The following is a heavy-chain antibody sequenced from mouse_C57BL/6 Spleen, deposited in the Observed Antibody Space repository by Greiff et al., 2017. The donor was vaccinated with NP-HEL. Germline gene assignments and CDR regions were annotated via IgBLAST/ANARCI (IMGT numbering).Heavy chain of an antibody. V-gene: IGHV1-42*01. Sequence: EVQLQQSGPELVKPGASVKISCKASGYSFTGYYMNWVKQSPEKSLEWIGEINPSTGGTTYNQKFKAKATLTVDKSSSTAYMQLKSLTSEDSAVYYCARSGIDAMDYWGQGTSVTVSS. CDR1: GYSFTGYY. CDR2: INPSTGGT. D-gene: IGHD3-1*01. CDR3: ARSGIDAMDY. J-gene: IGHJ4*01.